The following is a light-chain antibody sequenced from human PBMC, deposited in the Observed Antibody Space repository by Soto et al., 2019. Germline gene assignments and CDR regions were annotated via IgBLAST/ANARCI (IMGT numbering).Light chain of an antibody. V-gene: IGLV2-14*01. Sequence: QSALTQPASVSGSPGQSITISCTGTSSDVGGYNYVAWYQQHLGKVPRLMIYEVSNRPSGVSNRFSGSKSGSTASLTISGLQAEDEADYYCISYTSSSTSYVFGTGTKVTVL. CDR1: SSDVGGYNY. J-gene: IGLJ1*01. CDR3: ISYTSSSTSYV. CDR2: EVS.